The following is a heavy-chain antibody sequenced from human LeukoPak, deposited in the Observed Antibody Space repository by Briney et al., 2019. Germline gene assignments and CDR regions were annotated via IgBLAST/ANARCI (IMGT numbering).Heavy chain of an antibody. D-gene: IGHD3-10*01. J-gene: IGHJ5*02. CDR1: GGSISRYY. CDR2: VYSSGTT. V-gene: IGHV4-4*07. Sequence: PSETLSLTCIVSGGSISRYYWSWIRQPAGMGLEWIGRVYSSGTTSYNPSLKSRVTMSVDTSRNQISLRLNSVTAADTAVYYCARDPSGFAGWFDPWGQGTLVTVSS. CDR3: ARDPSGFAGWFDP.